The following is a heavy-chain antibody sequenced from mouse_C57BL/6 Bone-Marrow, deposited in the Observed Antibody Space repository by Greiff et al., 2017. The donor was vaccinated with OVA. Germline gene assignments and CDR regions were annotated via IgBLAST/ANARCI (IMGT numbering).Heavy chain of an antibody. CDR1: GFTFSSYG. V-gene: IGHV5-6*01. J-gene: IGHJ1*03. CDR2: ISSGGSYT. CDR3: ARQLSFDV. Sequence: EVKVVESGGDLVKPGGSLKLSCAASGFTFSSYGMSWVRQTPDKRLEWVATISSGGSYTYYPDSVKGRFTISRDNAKNTLYLQMSSLKSEDTAMYYCARQLSFDVWGTGTTVTVSS.